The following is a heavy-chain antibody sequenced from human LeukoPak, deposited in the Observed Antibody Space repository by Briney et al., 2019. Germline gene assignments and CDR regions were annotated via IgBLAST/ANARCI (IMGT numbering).Heavy chain of an antibody. CDR2: ISAYNGNT. CDR1: GYTFTSYG. Sequence: ASVKVSCKASGYTFTSYGISWVRQAPGQGLEWMGWISAYNGNTNYAQKLQGRVTMTTDTSTSTAYMELRSLRSDDTAVYYCASGITMVRGVAFPFDYWGQGTLVTVSS. V-gene: IGHV1-18*01. D-gene: IGHD3-10*01. J-gene: IGHJ4*02. CDR3: ASGITMVRGVAFPFDY.